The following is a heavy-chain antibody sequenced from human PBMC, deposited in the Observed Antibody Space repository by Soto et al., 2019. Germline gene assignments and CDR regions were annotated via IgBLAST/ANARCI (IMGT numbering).Heavy chain of an antibody. J-gene: IGHJ5*02. V-gene: IGHV1-3*01. CDR2: INAGNGNT. CDR3: ARDLGGLYGSRSGWFDP. CDR1: GYTFTTYA. Sequence: ASVKVSCKASGYTFTTYAMHWVRQAPGQRLEWMGWINAGNGNTKYSQKFQGRVTITRDTSASTAYMELSSLRSQDTAVYYCARDLGGLYGSRSGWFDPWGQGTLVTVSS. D-gene: IGHD3-10*01.